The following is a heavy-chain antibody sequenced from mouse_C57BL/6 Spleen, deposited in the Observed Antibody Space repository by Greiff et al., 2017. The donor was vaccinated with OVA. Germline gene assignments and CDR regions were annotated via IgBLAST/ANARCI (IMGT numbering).Heavy chain of an antibody. D-gene: IGHD2-10*01. CDR2: IDPETGGT. CDR3: TRPYPAMDY. Sequence: QVQLQQSGAELVRPGASVTLSCKASGYTFTDYEMHWVKQTPVHGLEWIGAIDPETGGTAYNQKFKGKAILTADKSSSTAYLELRSLTSEDSAVYYCTRPYPAMDYWGQGTSVTVSS. V-gene: IGHV1-15*01. J-gene: IGHJ4*01. CDR1: GYTFTDYE.